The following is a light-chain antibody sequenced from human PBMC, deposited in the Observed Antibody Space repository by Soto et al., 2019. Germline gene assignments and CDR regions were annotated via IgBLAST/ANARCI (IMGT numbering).Light chain of an antibody. CDR3: QQYDNLLLT. Sequence: DIQMTQSPSSLSASVGDRVTITCQARQDISNYLNWYQQKPGKAPKVLIYDASNLKTGVPSRFSGSGSGTDFTFTISSLQPEDIATYYCQQYDNLLLTFGGGTKVAIK. CDR2: DAS. V-gene: IGKV1-33*01. CDR1: QDISNY. J-gene: IGKJ4*01.